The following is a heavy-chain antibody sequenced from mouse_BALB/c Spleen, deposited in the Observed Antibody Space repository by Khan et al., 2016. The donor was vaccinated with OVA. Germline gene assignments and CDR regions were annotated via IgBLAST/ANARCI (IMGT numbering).Heavy chain of an antibody. D-gene: IGHD2-14*01. CDR2: INSNGGTS. Sequence: EVELVESGGGLVQPGGSLKLSCAASGFTFSGYGMSWVRQTPDKRLELVGTINSNGGTSYYPDSVKGRFTISRDTAKNTIYLQMSSLTSEDTAMYCCARIYKRYDEGYWYFDVWGAGTTVTVSS. V-gene: IGHV5-6-3*01. J-gene: IGHJ1*01. CDR3: ARIYKRYDEGYWYFDV. CDR1: GFTFSGYG.